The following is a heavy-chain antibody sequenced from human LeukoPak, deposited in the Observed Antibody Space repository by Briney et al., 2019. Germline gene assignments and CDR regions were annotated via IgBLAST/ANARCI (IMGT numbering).Heavy chain of an antibody. CDR2: ISGSGDTT. Sequence: GGSLRLSCAASGFTFSSYGMSWVRQAPGKGLEWVSAISGSGDTTYYADSVKGRFTISRDNSKNTLYVQMNSLRAEDTAVYYCARVRAATSFDYWGQGTLVTASS. CDR1: GFTFSSYG. CDR3: ARVRAATSFDY. J-gene: IGHJ4*02. D-gene: IGHD2-15*01. V-gene: IGHV3-23*01.